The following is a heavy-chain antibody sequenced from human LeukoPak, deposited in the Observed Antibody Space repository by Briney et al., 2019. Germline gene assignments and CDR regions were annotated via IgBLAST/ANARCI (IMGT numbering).Heavy chain of an antibody. V-gene: IGHV4-59*11. CDR3: ARGGDSSGYYYSNFDY. CDR2: IYYSGST. CDR1: GGSISSHY. Sequence: PSETLSLTCTVSGGSISSHYWSWIRQPPGKGLEWIGYIYYSGSTNYNPSLKSRVTISVDTSKNQFSLKLSSVTAADTAVYYCARGGDSSGYYYSNFDYWGQGTLVTVSS. J-gene: IGHJ4*02. D-gene: IGHD3-22*01.